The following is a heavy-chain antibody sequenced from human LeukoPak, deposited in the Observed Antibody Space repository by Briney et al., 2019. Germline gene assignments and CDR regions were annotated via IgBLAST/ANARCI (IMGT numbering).Heavy chain of an antibody. V-gene: IGHV3-53*01. J-gene: IGHJ4*02. CDR2: IYSGGST. D-gene: IGHD2/OR15-2a*01. CDR3: ATNMGF. CDR1: GFTVGNNY. Sequence: GGSLRLSCAASGFTVGNNYMKWIRQTPGKGLEWVSLIYSGGSTYYADSVKGRFTISRDSSKNTLYLQMNSLRVEDTAVYYCATNMGFWGQGTLVTVSS.